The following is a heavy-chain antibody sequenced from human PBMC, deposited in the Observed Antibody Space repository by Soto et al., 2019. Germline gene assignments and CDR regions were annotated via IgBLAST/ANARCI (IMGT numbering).Heavy chain of an antibody. CDR2: INHRGSA. V-gene: IGHV4-4*02. Sequence: SETLSLTCAVSGASVSSTYWWSWVRQPPGKGPEWIGEINHRGSANYNPSLKSRVTMSLDISKSQFSLRLTSVTAADTAVYFCARYNAASGTYYFDYWGRGAQVTVS. CDR3: ARYNAASGTYYFDY. D-gene: IGHD6-13*01. J-gene: IGHJ4*02. CDR1: GASVSSTYW.